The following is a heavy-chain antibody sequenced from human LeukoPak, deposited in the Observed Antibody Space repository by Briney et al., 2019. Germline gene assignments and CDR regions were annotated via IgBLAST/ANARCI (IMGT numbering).Heavy chain of an antibody. CDR2: ISYDGSNK. J-gene: IGHJ4*02. Sequence: GSLRLSCAASGFTFSSYGMHWVRQAPGKGLEGVAVISYDGSNKYYADSVKGRFTISRDNSKNTLYLQMNSLRAEETAVYYCAKVLGFGYGGNSDYFDYWGQGTLVTVSS. D-gene: IGHD4-23*01. CDR3: AKVLGFGYGGNSDYFDY. CDR1: GFTFSSYG. V-gene: IGHV3-30*18.